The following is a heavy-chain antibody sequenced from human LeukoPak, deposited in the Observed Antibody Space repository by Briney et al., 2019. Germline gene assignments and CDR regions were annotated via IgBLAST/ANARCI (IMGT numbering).Heavy chain of an antibody. CDR3: AKASLRQGRYYYYGMDV. D-gene: IGHD4-17*01. CDR1: GFTFDDYA. V-gene: IGHV3-9*01. Sequence: GGSLRLSCAAAGFTFDDYAMYWVRQAPGKGLEWVSGISWNSGSIGYADSVKGRFTISRDNTKNSLYLQMNSLRAEDTALYYCAKASLRQGRYYYYGMDVWGQGTTVTVSS. CDR2: ISWNSGSI. J-gene: IGHJ6*02.